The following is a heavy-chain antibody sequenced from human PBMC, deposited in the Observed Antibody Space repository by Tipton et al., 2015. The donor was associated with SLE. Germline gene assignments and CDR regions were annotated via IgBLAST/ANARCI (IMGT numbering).Heavy chain of an antibody. Sequence: GLVKPSETLSVTCTVSGGSISSYYWSWIRQPPGKGLEWIGYFYYSGTTKYNPSLKSRLTISVDTSKNQFSLNLSSVTAADTAVYYCARWGGIEAMGGHFYYYGMDVWGQGTTVTVSS. D-gene: IGHD1-26*01. CDR3: ARWGGIEAMGGHFYYYGMDV. J-gene: IGHJ6*02. V-gene: IGHV4-59*08. CDR2: FYYSGTT. CDR1: GGSISSYY.